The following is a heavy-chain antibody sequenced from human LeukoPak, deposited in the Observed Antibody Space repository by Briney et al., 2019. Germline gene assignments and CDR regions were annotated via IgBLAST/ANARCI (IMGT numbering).Heavy chain of an antibody. V-gene: IGHV4-39*07. CDR3: ATQGYSGYDDRGSFDY. J-gene: IGHJ4*02. Sequence: SETLYLTCTVSGGSISSSSYYWGWIRQPPGKGLEWIGSIYYSGSTYYNPSPKSRVTISVDTSKNQFSLKLSSVTAADTAVYYCATQGYSGYDDRGSFDYWGQGTLVTVSS. D-gene: IGHD5-12*01. CDR2: IYYSGST. CDR1: GGSISSSSYY.